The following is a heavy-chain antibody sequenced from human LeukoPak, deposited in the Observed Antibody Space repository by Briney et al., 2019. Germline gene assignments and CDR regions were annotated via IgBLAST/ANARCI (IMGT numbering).Heavy chain of an antibody. J-gene: IGHJ3*02. CDR1: GFTVSNNY. D-gene: IGHD2-8*02. V-gene: IGHV3-53*01. Sequence: GGSLRLSCAASGFTVSNNYISWVRQAPGKGLEWVSVIYGGGTPYYADSVKGRFTISRDNSKNTLYLQMNSLRADDTAVYYCARYWAAPADAFDIWGQGTTVTVSS. CDR2: IYGGGTP. CDR3: ARYWAAPADAFDI.